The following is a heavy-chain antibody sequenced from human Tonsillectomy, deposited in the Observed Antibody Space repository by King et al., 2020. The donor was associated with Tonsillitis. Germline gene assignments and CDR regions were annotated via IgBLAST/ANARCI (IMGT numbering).Heavy chain of an antibody. CDR3: ARESGIAPYMDV. J-gene: IGHJ6*03. V-gene: IGHV3-21*01. CDR1: GFTFSSYS. Sequence: VQLVESGGGLVKPGGSLRLSCAASGFTFSSYSMNWVRQAPGKGLEWVSSISSSSSYIYYADSVKGRFTISRDNAKNSLYLQMNSLRAEDTAVYYCARESGIAPYMDVWGKGTTVTVSS. CDR2: ISSSSSYI. D-gene: IGHD6-13*01.